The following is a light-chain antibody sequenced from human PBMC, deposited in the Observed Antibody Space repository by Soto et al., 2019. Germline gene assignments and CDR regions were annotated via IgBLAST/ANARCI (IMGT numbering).Light chain of an antibody. CDR3: QHYNSYSEA. J-gene: IGKJ1*01. V-gene: IGKV1-5*03. Sequence: DIQMTQSPSTLSSSVVETVTVTCRASQTISSWLAWYQQKPGKAPKLLIYKASTLKSGVPSRFSGSGSGTEFTLTISSLQPDDFATYYCQHYNSYSEAFGQGTKVDI. CDR2: KAS. CDR1: QTISSW.